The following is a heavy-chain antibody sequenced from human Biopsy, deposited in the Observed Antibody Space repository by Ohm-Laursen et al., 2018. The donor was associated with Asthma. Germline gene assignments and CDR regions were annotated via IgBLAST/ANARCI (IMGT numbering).Heavy chain of an antibody. CDR2: ISYDGSSI. V-gene: IGHV3-30-3*01. D-gene: IGHD6-13*01. J-gene: IGHJ4*02. Sequence: SLRLSCAASRFTYEMHWVRQAPGKGLEWVAVISYDGSSIYYADSVKGRFTISRDSAKNSLYLQMNSLRGADTALYYCVKDIRLQLWGFDSWGQGTLVRVSS. CDR1: RFTYE. CDR3: VKDIRLQLWGFDS.